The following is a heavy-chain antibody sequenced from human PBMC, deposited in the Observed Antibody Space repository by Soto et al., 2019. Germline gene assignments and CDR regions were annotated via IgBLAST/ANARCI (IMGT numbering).Heavy chain of an antibody. J-gene: IGHJ4*02. Sequence: SETLSLTCIVSGGSISSGGYYWSWIRQHPGKGLEWIGYIYYSGSTYYNPSLKSRVTISVDTSKNQFSLKLSSVTAADTVVYYCARARYYYGSGTPGPLDYWGQGTLVTVSS. CDR1: GGSISSGGYY. CDR3: ARARYYYGSGTPGPLDY. V-gene: IGHV4-31*03. CDR2: IYYSGST. D-gene: IGHD3-10*01.